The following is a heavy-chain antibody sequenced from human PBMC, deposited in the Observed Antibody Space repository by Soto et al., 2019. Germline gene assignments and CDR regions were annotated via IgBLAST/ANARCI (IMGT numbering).Heavy chain of an antibody. J-gene: IGHJ4*02. CDR1: GGSISSYY. Sequence: SETLSLTCTVSGGSISSYYWSWIRQPPGKGLEWIGYIYYSGSTNYNPSLKSRVTISVDTSKNQFSLKLSSVTAADTAVYYCARTLKPLDYLAYWGQGTLVTVSS. CDR2: IYYSGST. V-gene: IGHV4-59*01. CDR3: ARTLKPLDYLAY.